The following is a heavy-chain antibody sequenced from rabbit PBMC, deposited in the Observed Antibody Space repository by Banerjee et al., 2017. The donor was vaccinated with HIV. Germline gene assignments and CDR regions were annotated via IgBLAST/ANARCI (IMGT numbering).Heavy chain of an antibody. CDR3: ARLFNGGDAWL. CDR2: IYSGDGTI. D-gene: IGHD6-1*01. CDR1: GFSFNNNYY. J-gene: IGHJ4*01. V-gene: IGHV1S40*01. Sequence: QSLEESGGDLVKPGASLTLTCTASGFSFNNNYYMCWVRQAPGKGLEWIGCIYSGDGTILYATWAKGRFTISKTSSTTVTLQMTSLTGADTATYFCARLFNGGDAWLWGPGPLVTVS.